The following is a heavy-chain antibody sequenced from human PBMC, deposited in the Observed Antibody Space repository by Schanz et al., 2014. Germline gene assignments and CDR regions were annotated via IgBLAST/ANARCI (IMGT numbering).Heavy chain of an antibody. CDR3: AKDDTQVNGMDV. Sequence: QVQLVESGGGVAQPGGSLRLSCAASGFSFSGYGMHWVRQAPGKGLEWVAYIRFDASAKYYGDSVEGRFTISRDNAKNTLYLQMNSLRPEDTAVYYCAKDDTQVNGMDVWGQGTTVTVSS. CDR2: IRFDASAK. J-gene: IGHJ6*02. CDR1: GFSFSGYG. V-gene: IGHV3-30*02.